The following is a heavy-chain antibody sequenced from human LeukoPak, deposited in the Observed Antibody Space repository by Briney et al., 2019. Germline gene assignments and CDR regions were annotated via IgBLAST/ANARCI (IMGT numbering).Heavy chain of an antibody. CDR1: GFTFSSYS. CDR3: ARVRGGQWLAYYYYGMDV. J-gene: IGHJ6*02. V-gene: IGHV3-21*01. CDR2: ISSSSSYI. D-gene: IGHD6-19*01. Sequence: GGSLRLSCAASGFTFSSYSMNWVRQAPGKGLEWVSSISSSSSYIYYADSVKGRFTISRDNAKISLYLQMNSLRAEDTAVYYCARVRGGQWLAYYYYGMDVWGQGTTVTVSS.